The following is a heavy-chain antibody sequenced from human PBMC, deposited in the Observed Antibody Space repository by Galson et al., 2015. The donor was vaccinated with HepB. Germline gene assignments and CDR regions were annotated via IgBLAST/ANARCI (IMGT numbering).Heavy chain of an antibody. D-gene: IGHD2-2*01. CDR1: GFTFSSYG. J-gene: IGHJ6*02. CDR3: ARESVPAAIIYYYYGMDV. Sequence: SLRLSCAASGFTFSSYGMHWVRQAPGKGLEWVAVIWYDGSNKYYADSVKGRFTISKDNSKNTLYLQMNSLRAEDTAVYYCARESVPAAIIYYYYGMDVWGQGTTVTVS. V-gene: IGHV3-33*01. CDR2: IWYDGSNK.